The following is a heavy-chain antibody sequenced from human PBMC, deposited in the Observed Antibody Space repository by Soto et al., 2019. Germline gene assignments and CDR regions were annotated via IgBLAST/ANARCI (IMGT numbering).Heavy chain of an antibody. CDR2: IYPGDSDT. CDR3: ARLVWYYYDSSGYYGYYFDH. D-gene: IGHD3-22*01. J-gene: IGHJ4*02. Sequence: GESLKISCEGSGYSFTTSWIGWVRQMPGKGLEWIGIIYPGDSDTRYSPSFQGQVTISAEESINTAYLQWSSLKASDTAMYYCARLVWYYYDSSGYYGYYFDHWGQGAQVTVYS. V-gene: IGHV5-51*01. CDR1: GYSFTTSW.